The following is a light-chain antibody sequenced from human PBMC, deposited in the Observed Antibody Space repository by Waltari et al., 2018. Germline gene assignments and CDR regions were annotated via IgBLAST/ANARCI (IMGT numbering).Light chain of an antibody. J-gene: IGKJ1*01. CDR3: QQTFSLET. CDR1: QNVGDY. Sequence: IQMTQSPSSLAASVVDRVTITCRASQNVGDYLNWYQQKSGKAPRLLIYTTSILQSGVPSRFSGSGSGTDFSLIINGLQPEDFATYYCQQTFSLETFGQGTKVEIK. CDR2: TTS. V-gene: IGKV1-39*01.